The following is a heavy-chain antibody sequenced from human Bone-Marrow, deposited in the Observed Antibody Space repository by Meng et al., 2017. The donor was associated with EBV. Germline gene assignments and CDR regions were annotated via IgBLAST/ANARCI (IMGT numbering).Heavy chain of an antibody. V-gene: IGHV1-2*06. D-gene: IGHD6-13*01. J-gene: IGHJ4*02. CDR1: GYTFTGYY. Sequence: GQLVQSGGEVKKPGAAVKVSCKASGYTFTGYYMHWVRQAPGQGLEWMGRINPNSGGTNYAQKFQGRVTMTRDTSISTAYMELSRLRSDDTAVYYCARLGIGSSWYYFDYWGQGTLVTVSS. CDR2: INPNSGGT. CDR3: ARLGIGSSWYYFDY.